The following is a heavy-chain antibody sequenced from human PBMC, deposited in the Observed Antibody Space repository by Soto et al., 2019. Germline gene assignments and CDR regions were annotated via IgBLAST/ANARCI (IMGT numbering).Heavy chain of an antibody. V-gene: IGHV1-18*04. D-gene: IGHD3-16*01. Sequence: QIQLVQSGSEVKKPGASVKVSCKASGYKFITYGITWVRQSPGQGLEWMGRISTYSGNTDYAQSLQDRVTMTTDTATSPAYMELGSLTSDDTAVYYCAGGLGTNGLDVWGQGTAVTVSS. CDR3: AGGLGTNGLDV. J-gene: IGHJ6*02. CDR1: GYKFITYG. CDR2: ISTYSGNT.